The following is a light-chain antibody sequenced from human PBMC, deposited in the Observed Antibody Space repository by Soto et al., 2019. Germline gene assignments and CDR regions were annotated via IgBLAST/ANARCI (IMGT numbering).Light chain of an antibody. J-gene: IGKJ1*01. V-gene: IGKV3-20*01. CDR3: LHHGSSLWT. Sequence: EIVLTQSPGTLSLSPGERATLSCRASQTVSSTYLAWYQQRPGQAPRLLIFGTSNRATDIPDRFSGSGSGTDFTLTISRLEPEDFAMYYCLHHGSSLWTFGQGTKVDIK. CDR1: QTVSSTY. CDR2: GTS.